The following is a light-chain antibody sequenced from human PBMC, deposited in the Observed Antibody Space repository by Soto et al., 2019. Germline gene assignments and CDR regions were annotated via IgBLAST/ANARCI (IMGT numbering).Light chain of an antibody. CDR2: GAS. V-gene: IGKV3-20*01. Sequence: EIVLTQSPGTLSLSPGERATLSCRASQSVNSNYLAVLQHEPGQAPRFLIYGASSRAAGIPDRFSGSGSGTDFTLSISRLEPEDFAMYYCHRYGTSPLTFAPGTKVDIK. CDR3: HRYGTSPLT. J-gene: IGKJ3*01. CDR1: QSVNSNY.